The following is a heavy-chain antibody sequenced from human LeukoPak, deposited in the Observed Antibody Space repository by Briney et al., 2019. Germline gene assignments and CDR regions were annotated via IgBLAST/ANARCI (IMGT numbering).Heavy chain of an antibody. Sequence: GGSLRLSCAASGFTFSSYWMNWVRQAPGKGLEWVANIKEDGTVKNYVDSVKGRFTISRDNAKNSLYLQLNSLRAEDTAVYYCAKDLDRNFDYWGQGTLVTVSS. CDR2: IKEDGTVK. V-gene: IGHV3-7*03. CDR1: GFTFSSYW. D-gene: IGHD1-14*01. J-gene: IGHJ4*02. CDR3: AKDLDRNFDY.